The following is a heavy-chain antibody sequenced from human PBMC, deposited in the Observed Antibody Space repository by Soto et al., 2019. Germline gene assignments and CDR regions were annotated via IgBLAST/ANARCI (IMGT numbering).Heavy chain of an antibody. CDR3: ARARIDY. CDR1: GFIFSDYW. CDR2: ISPEGSEK. Sequence: ESGGGLVQPGGSLRLSCAVSGFIFSDYWMTWVRQAPGKGLEWVATISPEGSEKYYVDSLKGRFTISRDNAKNSLYLQMFSLRAEDTALYYCARARIDYWGRGTLITVSS. J-gene: IGHJ4*02. V-gene: IGHV3-7*03.